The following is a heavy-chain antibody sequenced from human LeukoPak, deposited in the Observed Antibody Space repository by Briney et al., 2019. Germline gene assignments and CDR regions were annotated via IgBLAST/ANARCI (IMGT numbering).Heavy chain of an antibody. CDR1: GFTFSSYA. J-gene: IGHJ4*02. CDR3: ARAQGATLGLSDY. Sequence: PGGSLRLSCAASGFTFSSYAMSWVRQAPGKGLEWVSAISGSGGSTYYADSVKGRFTISRDNSKNTLYLQMNSLRAEDTALYYCARAQGATLGLSDYWGQGTLVTVSS. V-gene: IGHV3-23*01. CDR2: ISGSGGST. D-gene: IGHD1-26*01.